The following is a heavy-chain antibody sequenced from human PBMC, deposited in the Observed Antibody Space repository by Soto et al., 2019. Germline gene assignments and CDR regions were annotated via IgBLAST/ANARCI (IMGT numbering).Heavy chain of an antibody. J-gene: IGHJ4*02. CDR3: ARDDGWLILDY. D-gene: IGHD6-19*01. CDR1: GFAFNTYS. CDR2: ITRSSSYI. Sequence: EVQLVESGGGPVKPGGSLRLSCAASGFAFNTYSMNWVRQAPGKGLEWVAFITRSSSYIYYADSVRGRFTLSRDNAKNSVYLQMNSLRAEDTAIYYCARDDGWLILDYWGQGTLVTVSS. V-gene: IGHV3-21*06.